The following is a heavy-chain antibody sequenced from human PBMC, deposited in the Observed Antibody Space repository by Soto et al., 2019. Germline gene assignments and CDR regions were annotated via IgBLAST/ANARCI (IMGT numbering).Heavy chain of an antibody. CDR3: AGLVSNRWLDS. CDR1: GDSVSTNSAT. J-gene: IGHJ5*01. CDR2: TYYRSKAYN. D-gene: IGHD2-2*01. V-gene: IGHV6-1*01. Sequence: QVQLQQSGPGLVKPSQTLSLTCAISGDSVSTNSATWDWIRQSPSRVLEWLARTYYRSKAYNDYAVSVKSRIPTNPDTSHNQLSLQLNSVTPYDTAVYYCAGLVSNRWLDSWRQGTLVTLSS.